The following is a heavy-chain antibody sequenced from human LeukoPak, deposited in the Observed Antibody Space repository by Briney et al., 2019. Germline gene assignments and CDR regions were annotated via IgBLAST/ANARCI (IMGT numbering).Heavy chain of an antibody. V-gene: IGHV1-8*01. CDR3: ARRFKIAARSGGFGY. CDR2: MNPNSGNR. Sequence: ASVKVSCKASGYTFTSYDINWVRQASGQGLGGMGWMNPNSGNRGYAQKFQGRVTMTRNTSISTAYMELSSLRSEDTAVYYCARRFKIAARSGGFGYWGQGTLVTVSS. J-gene: IGHJ4*02. D-gene: IGHD6-6*01. CDR1: GYTFTSYD.